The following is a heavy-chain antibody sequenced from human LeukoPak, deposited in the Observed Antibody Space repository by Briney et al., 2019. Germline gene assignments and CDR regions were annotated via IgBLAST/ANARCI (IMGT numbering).Heavy chain of an antibody. V-gene: IGHV3-7*04. CDR3: ARGGNYFMDALDI. CDR1: GFTFSSYW. CDR2: IKQDGSEK. Sequence: GGSLRLSCAASGFTFSSYWMSWVRQAPGKGLEWVANIKQDGSEKYYVDSVKGRFTISRDNAKNSLYLQMNSLRAEDTAVYYCARGGNYFMDALDIWGQGTMITVSS. D-gene: IGHD1-26*01. J-gene: IGHJ3*02.